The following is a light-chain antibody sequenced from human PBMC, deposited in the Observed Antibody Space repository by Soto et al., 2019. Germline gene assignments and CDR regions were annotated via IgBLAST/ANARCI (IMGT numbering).Light chain of an antibody. J-gene: IGKJ4*01. CDR1: QNINNY. CDR3: QQRNNWVT. CDR2: DAF. V-gene: IGKV3-11*01. Sequence: EVVLTQSPVTLSLSPGERATLSCRASQNINNYLAWYQQKPGQPPRLLIYDAFNRATGIPARFSGSGSGTDFILTISSLEPEDFGVYYCQQRNNWVTFGVGTKVEIK.